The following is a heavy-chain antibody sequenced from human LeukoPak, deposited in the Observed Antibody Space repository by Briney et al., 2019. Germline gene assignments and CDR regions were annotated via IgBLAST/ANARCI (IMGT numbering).Heavy chain of an antibody. CDR2: IYYSGST. CDR1: GGSISSGGYY. D-gene: IGHD3-22*01. Sequence: TSETLSLTCTVSGGSISSGGYYWSWIRQHPGKGLEWIGYIYYSGSTYYNPSLKSRVTISVDTSKNQFSLKLSSVTAADTAVYYCARVKSNPIVWLFLFDPWGQGTLVTVSS. CDR3: ARVKSNPIVWLFLFDP. J-gene: IGHJ5*02. V-gene: IGHV4-31*03.